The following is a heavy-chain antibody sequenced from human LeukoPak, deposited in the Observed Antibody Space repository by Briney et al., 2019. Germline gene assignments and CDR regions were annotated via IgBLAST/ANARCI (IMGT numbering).Heavy chain of an antibody. CDR2: IYYSGST. J-gene: IGHJ6*02. D-gene: IGHD1-26*01. Sequence: SETLSLTCTVSGGSIGSYYWSWIRQPPGKGLEWIGYIYYSGSTNYNPSLKSRVTISVDTSKNQFSLKLSSVTAADTAVYYCAREGGYYYYGMDVWGQGTTVTVSS. CDR3: AREGGYYYYGMDV. CDR1: GGSIGSYY. V-gene: IGHV4-59*01.